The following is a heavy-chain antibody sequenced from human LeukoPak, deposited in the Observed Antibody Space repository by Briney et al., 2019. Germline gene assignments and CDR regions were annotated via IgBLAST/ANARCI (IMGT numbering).Heavy chain of an antibody. D-gene: IGHD6-13*01. V-gene: IGHV1-3*01. J-gene: IGHJ4*02. CDR3: ARGIAAAGPPDY. Sequence: ASVKVSCKASGYSFTSYAMHWVRQAPGQRLEWMGWINAGNGNTKNSQKFQGRVTITRDTSASTAYMELRSLRSDDTAVYYCARGIAAAGPPDYWGQGTLVTVSS. CDR2: INAGNGNT. CDR1: GYSFTSYA.